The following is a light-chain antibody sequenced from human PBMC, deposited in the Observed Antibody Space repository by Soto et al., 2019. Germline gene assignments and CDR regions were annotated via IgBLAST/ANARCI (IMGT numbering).Light chain of an antibody. Sequence: QSVLTQPPSASGSPGQSVTISCTGTSSDVGAYNYVSWYQQHAGKAPKLVIYEVTKRPSGVPDRFSGSKSANTASLTVSGLQAEDEADYYCSSFASSNTGVFGRGTKLTVL. CDR3: SSFASSNTGV. J-gene: IGLJ3*02. V-gene: IGLV2-8*01. CDR2: EVT. CDR1: SSDVGAYNY.